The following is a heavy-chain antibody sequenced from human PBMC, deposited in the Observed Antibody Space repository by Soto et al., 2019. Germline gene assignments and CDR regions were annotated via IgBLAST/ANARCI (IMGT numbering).Heavy chain of an antibody. D-gene: IGHD3-16*02. V-gene: IGHV3-7*03. CDR1: GFKFSDYW. CDR2: IKHDTSEA. CDR3: ARDGLLFAGPYRPSRFDY. J-gene: IGHJ4*02. Sequence: DVQLVESGGGWVQPGRSLRLSCAASGFKFSDYWMSWVRQAPGKGLEWVGNIKHDTSEAHYADSVTGRFTITRDNIKNFLLLQMRDLRADDTASYYCARDGLLFAGPYRPSRFDYWGLGALVTVSS.